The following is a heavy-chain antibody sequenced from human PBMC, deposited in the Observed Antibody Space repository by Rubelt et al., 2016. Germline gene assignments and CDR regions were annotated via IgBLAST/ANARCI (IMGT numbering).Heavy chain of an antibody. V-gene: IGHV4-39*01. CDR3: ARSGDYDILTGYSYYFDY. D-gene: IGHD3-9*01. CDR2: IYYSGST. CDR1: GGSISSGGYY. Sequence: QLQLQESGPGLVKPSQTLSLTCTVSGGSISSGGYYWSWIRQPPGKGLEWIGSIYYSGSTYYNPSLRGRVTISLDTSKNQFSLKLSSVTAADTAVYYCARSGDYDILTGYSYYFDYWGQGTLVTVSS. J-gene: IGHJ4*02.